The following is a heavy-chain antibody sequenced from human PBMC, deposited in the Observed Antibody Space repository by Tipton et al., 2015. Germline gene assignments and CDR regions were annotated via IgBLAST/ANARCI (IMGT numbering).Heavy chain of an antibody. V-gene: IGHV3-48*01. CDR3: AKDWEVLSATYNYYGLDV. D-gene: IGHD2-15*01. CDR1: GFMFSAYS. Sequence: SLRLSCAASGFMFSAYSMNWVRQAPGKGLEWISYISGSSSTIHYADSVKGRFTISRHNSRNTLFLQMNSLTAEDTAVYYCAKDWEVLSATYNYYGLDVWGQGTTVTVSS. CDR2: ISGSSSTI. J-gene: IGHJ6*02.